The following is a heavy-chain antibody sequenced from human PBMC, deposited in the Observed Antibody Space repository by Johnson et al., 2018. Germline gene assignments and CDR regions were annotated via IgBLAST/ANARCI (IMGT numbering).Heavy chain of an antibody. D-gene: IGHD3-22*01. CDR3: GRDVLYVGYDDGSGYHDAFDI. CDR2: IKQDGSEK. CDR1: GFTFSSYW. V-gene: IGHV3-7*01. Sequence: VQLVESGGGLVQPGGSLRLSCAASGFTFSSYWMSWVRQAPGKGLEWVANIKQDGSEKYYVDSVKGRFTISRDNAKNSLYLQMNSLRAEDTAVYYCGRDVLYVGYDDGSGYHDAFDIWGQGTMVTVSS. J-gene: IGHJ3*02.